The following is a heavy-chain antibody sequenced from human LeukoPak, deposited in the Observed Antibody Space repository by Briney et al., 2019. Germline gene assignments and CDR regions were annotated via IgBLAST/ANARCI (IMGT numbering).Heavy chain of an antibody. Sequence: SETLSLTCAVYSGSFSGYYWGWIRQPPGKGLEWIGSIYHSGSTYYNPSLKSRVTISVDTSKNQFSLKLSSVTAADTAVYYCARDGIAVAGGVFGYWGQGTLVTVSS. D-gene: IGHD6-19*01. V-gene: IGHV4-38-2*02. CDR2: IYHSGST. J-gene: IGHJ4*02. CDR1: SGSFSGYY. CDR3: ARDGIAVAGGVFGY.